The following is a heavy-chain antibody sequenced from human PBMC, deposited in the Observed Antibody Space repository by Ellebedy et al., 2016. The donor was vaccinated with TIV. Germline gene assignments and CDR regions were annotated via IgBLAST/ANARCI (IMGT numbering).Heavy chain of an antibody. CDR1: GFTFSSYD. D-gene: IGHD2-2*01. V-gene: IGHV3-13*01. CDR2: IGTAADT. CDR3: ARGDTSREHPTKNWFDT. J-gene: IGHJ5*02. Sequence: GESLKISCAASGFTFSSYDIHWVRQPTGKGLEWVSAIGTAADTYYADSVKGRFTISRENAKNSLYLQMNSLRAGDTAVYYCARGDTSREHPTKNWFDTWGQGTLVTVSS.